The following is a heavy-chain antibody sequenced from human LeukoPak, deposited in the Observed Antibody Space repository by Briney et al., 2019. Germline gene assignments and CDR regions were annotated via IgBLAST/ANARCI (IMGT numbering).Heavy chain of an antibody. CDR3: ARHHESVAIHTGLTAYSFDS. CDR2: IHYSGST. D-gene: IGHD1-20*01. J-gene: IGHJ4*02. Sequence: SETLSLTCTVSSGSMGGYYWSWIRQPPGKGLEWIGYIHYSGSTNYNPSLRGQVAISLDKSKNQFSLRLNYVTAADTAVYYCARHHESVAIHTGLTAYSFDSWGQGTLVTVSA. V-gene: IGHV4-59*08. CDR1: SGSMGGYY.